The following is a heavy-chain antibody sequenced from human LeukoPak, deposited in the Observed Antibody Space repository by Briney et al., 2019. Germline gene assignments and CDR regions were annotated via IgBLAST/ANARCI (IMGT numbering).Heavy chain of an antibody. Sequence: PGGSLRLSCAASGFTFSSYGMHWVRQAPGKGLEWVAVISYDGSNKCYADSVKGRFTISRDNSKNTLYLQMNSLRAEGTAVYYCAKDYYGDYHNGVLPGIFQHWGQGTLVTVSS. J-gene: IGHJ1*01. CDR1: GFTFSSYG. CDR2: ISYDGSNK. D-gene: IGHD4-17*01. V-gene: IGHV3-30*18. CDR3: AKDYYGDYHNGVLPGIFQH.